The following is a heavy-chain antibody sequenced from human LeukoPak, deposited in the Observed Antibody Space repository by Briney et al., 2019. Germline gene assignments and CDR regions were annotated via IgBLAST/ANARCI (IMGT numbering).Heavy chain of an antibody. D-gene: IGHD2-2*02. CDR3: ATWSAVGIVVVPAAILEWGAFDI. V-gene: IGHV1-24*01. Sequence: ASVKVSCKVSGYTLTELSMHWVRQAPGKGLEWMGGFDPEDGETIYAQKFQGRVTMTEDTSTDTAYMELSSLRSEDTAVYYCATWSAVGIVVVPAAILEWGAFDIWGQGTMVTVSP. CDR1: GYTLTELS. CDR2: FDPEDGET. J-gene: IGHJ3*02.